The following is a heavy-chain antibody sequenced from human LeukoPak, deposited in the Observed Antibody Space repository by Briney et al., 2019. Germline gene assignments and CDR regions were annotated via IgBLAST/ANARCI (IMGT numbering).Heavy chain of an antibody. CDR1: AYTFTIYD. J-gene: IGHJ4*02. CDR3: ARGVRGIPDY. V-gene: IGHV1-8*01. D-gene: IGHD3-10*01. CDR2: MNPNSGNT. Sequence: GASVTVSCTASAYTFTIYDINWVRQATGQGLEWMGWMNPNSGNTGYAQKFQGRVTMTRNTSISTAYMELSSLRSEDTAVYYCARGVRGIPDYWGQGTLVTVSS.